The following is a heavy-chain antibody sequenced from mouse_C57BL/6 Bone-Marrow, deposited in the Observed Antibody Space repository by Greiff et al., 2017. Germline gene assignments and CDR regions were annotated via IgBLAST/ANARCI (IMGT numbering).Heavy chain of an antibody. J-gene: IGHJ2*01. CDR3: ASKLTGKGRVYFDY. V-gene: IGHV1-81*01. D-gene: IGHD4-1*01. Sequence: QVQLQQSGAELARPGASVKLSCKASGYTFTSYGISWVKQRTGQGLEWIGEIYPRSGNTYYNEKFKGKATLTADKSSSPAYMELRSLTSEDSAVYFCASKLTGKGRVYFDYWGQGTTLTVSS. CDR2: IYPRSGNT. CDR1: GYTFTSYG.